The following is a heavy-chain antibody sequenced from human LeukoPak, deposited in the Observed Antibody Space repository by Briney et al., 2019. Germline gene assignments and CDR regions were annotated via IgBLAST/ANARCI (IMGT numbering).Heavy chain of an antibody. CDR1: GFSFNDAW. CDR2: IKRKTDGGTT. Sequence: NPGGSLRLSCAASGFSFNDAWMSWVRQAPGKGLEWVGRIKRKTDGGTTDYAAPVKGRFSISRDGSKTSLYLQMNNLQTEDTAVYYCTTDTRRVVVPKWGQGTLVTVSS. D-gene: IGHD2-15*01. J-gene: IGHJ4*02. V-gene: IGHV3-15*01. CDR3: TTDTRRVVVPK.